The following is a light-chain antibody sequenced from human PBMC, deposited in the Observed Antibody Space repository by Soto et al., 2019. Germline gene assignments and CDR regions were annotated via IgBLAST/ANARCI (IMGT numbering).Light chain of an antibody. J-gene: IGKJ4*01. Sequence: EIVLTQSPGTLSLSPGERATLSCRASQNVYNNYLAWYQQKPGQAPRLLINGASSRATGIPDRFSGSGSGTDFTLTISRLEPEDFKMSYCPQYGSSPPTFGGGTKVAIQ. CDR1: QNVYNNY. CDR3: PQYGSSPPT. V-gene: IGKV3-20*01. CDR2: GAS.